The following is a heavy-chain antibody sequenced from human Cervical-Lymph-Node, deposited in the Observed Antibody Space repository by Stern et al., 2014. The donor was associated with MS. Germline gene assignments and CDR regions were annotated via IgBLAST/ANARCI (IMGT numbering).Heavy chain of an antibody. Sequence: VQLVESGAEVKKPGASVKVSCKASGYTFTSYYMHWGRQTPGKGLEWMGIINPSVGSTSYAQKFQGRVSMTRDTSTSTVYMERSSLRAEDTAVYSCAREVAGHRVGSMDVWGQGTTVTVSS. V-gene: IGHV1-46*01. CDR3: AREVAGHRVGSMDV. D-gene: IGHD6-19*01. CDR1: GYTFTSYY. J-gene: IGHJ6*02. CDR2: INPSVGST.